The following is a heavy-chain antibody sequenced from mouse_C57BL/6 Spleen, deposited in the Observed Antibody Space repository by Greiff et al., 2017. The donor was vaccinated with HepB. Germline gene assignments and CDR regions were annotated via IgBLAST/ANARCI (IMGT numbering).Heavy chain of an antibody. D-gene: IGHD2-5*01. CDR3: ARSPGYYSNYEGWFAY. CDR1: GYTFTSYG. Sequence: QVQLQQSGAELARPGASVKLSCKASGYTFTSYGISWVKQRTGQGLEWIGEIYPRSGNTYYNEKFKGKATLTADKSSSTAYMELRSLTSEDSAVYFCARSPGYYSNYEGWFAYWGQGTLVTVSA. J-gene: IGHJ3*01. CDR2: IYPRSGNT. V-gene: IGHV1-81*01.